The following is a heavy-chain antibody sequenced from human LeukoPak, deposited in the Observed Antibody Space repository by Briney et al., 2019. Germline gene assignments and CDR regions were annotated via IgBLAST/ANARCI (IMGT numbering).Heavy chain of an antibody. CDR3: ARGPRQGWLLEY. D-gene: IGHD5-24*01. CDR2: ISSRGITT. CDR1: GFTFSSYE. J-gene: IGHJ4*02. Sequence: GGSLRPACDTSGFTFSSYEMNWVRQAPGKGLEWISYISSRGITTFYADSVQGRFIISRDNAKNLVYLQMSSLRVEDTAFYYCARGPRQGWLLEYWGRGALVTVSS. V-gene: IGHV3-48*03.